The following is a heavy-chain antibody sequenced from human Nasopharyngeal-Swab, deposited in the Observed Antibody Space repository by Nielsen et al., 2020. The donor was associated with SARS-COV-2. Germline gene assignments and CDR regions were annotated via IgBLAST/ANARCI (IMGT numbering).Heavy chain of an antibody. CDR1: GGSISSGGYS. J-gene: IGHJ4*02. CDR3: ARATDIVATIFDY. CDR2: IYHSGST. Sequence: SETLSLTCAVSGGSISSGGYSWSWIRQPPGKGLEWIGYIYHSGSTYYNPSLKSRVTISVDRSKNQFSPKLSSVTAADTAVYYCARATDIVATIFDYWGQGTLVTVSS. D-gene: IGHD5-12*01. V-gene: IGHV4-30-2*01.